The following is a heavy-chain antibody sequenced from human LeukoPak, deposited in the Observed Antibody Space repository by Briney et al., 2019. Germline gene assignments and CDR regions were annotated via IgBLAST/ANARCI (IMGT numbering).Heavy chain of an antibody. CDR3: AKDENPRDYNYSGMDV. CDR1: GFTFSGFTFSSYA. D-gene: IGHD2/OR15-2a*01. Sequence: PGRSLRLSCAASGFTFSGFTFSSYAMHWVRQAPGKGLEWVAVVSNDDSIKYYAESLKGHLTISRDNSKNTLYLQMNDLRHEDTAVYYCAKDENPRDYNYSGMDVWGQGTTVTVSS. J-gene: IGHJ6*02. V-gene: IGHV3-30-3*01. CDR2: VSNDDSIK.